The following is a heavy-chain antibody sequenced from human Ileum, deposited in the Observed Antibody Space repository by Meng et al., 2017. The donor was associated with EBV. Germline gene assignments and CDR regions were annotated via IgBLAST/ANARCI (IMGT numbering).Heavy chain of an antibody. Sequence: QGSGPGLVPPPRSLSRLCVSSGDSASSYKTAWNWIRQSPSRGLEWLGRTYRRSRWYYDYALSVKSRINISPDTSKNQVSLQLNSVTDEDTGIYYCATSRIAKFARWGQGTLVTVSS. CDR3: ATSRIAKFAR. CDR1: GDSASSYKTA. D-gene: IGHD3-16*01. J-gene: IGHJ4*02. V-gene: IGHV6-1*01. CDR2: TYRRSRWYY.